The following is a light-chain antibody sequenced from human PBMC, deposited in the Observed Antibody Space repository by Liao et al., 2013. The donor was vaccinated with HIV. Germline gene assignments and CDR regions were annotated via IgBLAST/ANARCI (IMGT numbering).Light chain of an antibody. CDR2: QDS. CDR3: QAWDSSTGV. V-gene: IGLV3-9*01. J-gene: IGLJ3*02. Sequence: SYELTQPPSVSVAPGQTARITCGANNIGNKNVHWYQQKPGQAPVLVIYQDSKRPSGIPERFSGSNSGNTATLTISGTQAMDEADYYCQAWDSSTGVFGGGTKLTVL. CDR1: NIGNKN.